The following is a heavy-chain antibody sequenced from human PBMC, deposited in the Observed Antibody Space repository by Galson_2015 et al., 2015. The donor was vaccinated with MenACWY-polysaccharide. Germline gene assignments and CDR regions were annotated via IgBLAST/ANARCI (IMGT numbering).Heavy chain of an antibody. CDR2: ISRSGGTT. D-gene: IGHD1-26*01. J-gene: IGHJ4*02. CDR3: AKDTGSSPNDF. CDR1: GLTLSNHF. Sequence: SLRLSCAASGLTLSNHFMNWVRQAPGKGLEWVSTISRSGGTTYYADSVKGRFTISRDNSKNSLYLQMNSLRAEDTAVYYCAKDTGSSPNDFWGQGTMVTVSS. V-gene: IGHV3-23*01.